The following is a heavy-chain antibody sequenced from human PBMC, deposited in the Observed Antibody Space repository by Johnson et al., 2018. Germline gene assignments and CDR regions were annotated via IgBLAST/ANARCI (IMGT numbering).Heavy chain of an antibody. J-gene: IGHJ3*02. CDR2: ISYDGSNK. Sequence: VQLVETEGGVVQPGRSLRLSCAASGFTFSSYGMHWVRQAPGKGLEWVAVISYDGSNKYYADSVKGRFTISRDNAKNSLYLQMNSLRAEDTAVYYCVSVKGYSSSWHDAFDIWGQGTMVTVSS. D-gene: IGHD6-13*01. V-gene: IGHV3-30*03. CDR1: GFTFSSYG. CDR3: VSVKGYSSSWHDAFDI.